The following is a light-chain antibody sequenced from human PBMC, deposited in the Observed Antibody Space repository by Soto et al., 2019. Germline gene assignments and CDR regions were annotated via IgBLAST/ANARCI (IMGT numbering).Light chain of an antibody. CDR1: QSISSY. CDR3: QQRHTTPRT. CDR2: ATS. Sequence: DIQMTQSPSTLSASVGDRVTITCRASQSISSYLNWYQQKPGKAPKLLIYATSSLQSGVPSRFSGSGSGTDFTLTISSLRPEDFATYYCQQRHTTPRTFGQGTKVDIK. J-gene: IGKJ1*01. V-gene: IGKV1-39*01.